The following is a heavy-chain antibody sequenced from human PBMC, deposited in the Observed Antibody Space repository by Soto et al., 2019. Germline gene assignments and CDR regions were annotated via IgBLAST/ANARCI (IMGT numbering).Heavy chain of an antibody. CDR1: GYTFTSYG. D-gene: IGHD3-16*01. V-gene: IGHV1-18*01. CDR2: ISTSKGNT. CDR3: ATRYTALDF. Sequence: QVQLVQSGPEVKKPGASVKVSCKTSGYTFTSYGIAWVRQAPGQGLEWMGWISTSKGNTNYAQKFQGRVTMTTDTDTSTAYMELSSLRADDTAVYYCATRYTALDFWGQGTLVTVSS. J-gene: IGHJ4*02.